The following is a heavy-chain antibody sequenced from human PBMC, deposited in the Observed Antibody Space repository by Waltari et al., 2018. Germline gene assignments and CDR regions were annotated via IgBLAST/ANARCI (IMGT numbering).Heavy chain of an antibody. CDR1: GFTFSSYD. D-gene: IGHD1-1*01. CDR3: VKEGVPTPGNWYFDL. V-gene: IGHV3-13*01. CDR2: IDSAGHT. Sequence: EVQLVESGGGLVQPGGSLRLSCAASGFTFSSYDMHWVRQVTGKRLEGVAAIDSAGHTSFADSVTGRVTISRENAKNSMYLQMNSLTAGDTAVYYCVKEGVPTPGNWYFDLWGRGTLVTVSS. J-gene: IGHJ2*01.